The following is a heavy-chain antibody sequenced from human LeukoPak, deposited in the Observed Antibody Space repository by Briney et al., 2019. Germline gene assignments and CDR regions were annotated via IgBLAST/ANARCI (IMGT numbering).Heavy chain of an antibody. CDR2: MNPNSGNT. J-gene: IGHJ4*02. Sequence: ASVKVSCKASGYTFTSYDINWVRQATGQGLEWMGWMNPNSGNTGYAQKFQGRVTMTTDTSTSTAYMELRSLRSDDTAVYYCARDRIVGPTYFDYWGQGTLVTVSS. V-gene: IGHV1-8*02. CDR3: ARDRIVGPTYFDY. CDR1: GYTFTSYD. D-gene: IGHD1-26*01.